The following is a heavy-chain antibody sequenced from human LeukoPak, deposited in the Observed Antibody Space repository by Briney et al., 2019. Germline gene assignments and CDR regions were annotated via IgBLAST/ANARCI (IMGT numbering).Heavy chain of an antibody. Sequence: GESLKISCKASGYTFTHQWIGWVRQKSGRGLEWMGIIYPRDSDTRYSPSFQGHVSISADTSINTASLEWSRLEASDTAIYYCARHSDVIGAIWGQGTLVTVSS. CDR2: IYPRDSDT. CDR1: GYTFTHQW. J-gene: IGHJ4*02. CDR3: ARHSDVIGAI. V-gene: IGHV5-51*01. D-gene: IGHD3-10*01.